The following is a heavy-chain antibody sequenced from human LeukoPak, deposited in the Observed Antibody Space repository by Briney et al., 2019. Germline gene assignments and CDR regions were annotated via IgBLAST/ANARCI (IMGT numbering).Heavy chain of an antibody. CDR2: ISGSGGST. CDR1: GFTFSTYA. CDR3: ARDSGDAFGEPNAFDI. Sequence: GGSLRLSCAASGFTFSTYAMNWVRQAPGKGLEWISTISGSGGSTYYADSVKGRFSISRDNAKNSLYLQMNSLRAEDTAVYYCARDSGDAFGEPNAFDIWGQGTMVTVSS. J-gene: IGHJ3*02. D-gene: IGHD3-10*01. V-gene: IGHV3-21*01.